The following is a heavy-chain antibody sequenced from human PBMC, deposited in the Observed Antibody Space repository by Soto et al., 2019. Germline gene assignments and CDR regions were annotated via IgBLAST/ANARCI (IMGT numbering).Heavy chain of an antibody. CDR1: GFTFNTSG. CDR2: ISYDGSNK. CDR3: AKSITSSGVDY. D-gene: IGHD3-22*01. Sequence: PGGSLRLSCAASGFTFNTSGMHWVRQAPGKGLEWVAVISYDGSNKYYADSVKGRFTISRDNSKNTLYLQMNSLRAEDTAVYYCAKSITSSGVDYWGQGTLVTVSS. V-gene: IGHV3-30*18. J-gene: IGHJ4*02.